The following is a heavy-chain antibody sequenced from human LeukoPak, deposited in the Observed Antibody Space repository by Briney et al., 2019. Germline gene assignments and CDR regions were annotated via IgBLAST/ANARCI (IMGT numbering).Heavy chain of an antibody. J-gene: IGHJ6*03. CDR1: GGSFSGFY. CDR2: INHSGST. Sequence: PSETLSLTCAVYGGSFSGFYWNWIRQPPGKGPEWIGEINHSGSTNYSPSLKSRVTISVDTSRNQFSLRLTSVTAADTAVYYCARVVAVAWSERRPGYYYMDVWGKGTTVTVSS. V-gene: IGHV4-34*01. CDR3: ARVVAVAWSERRPGYYYMDV. D-gene: IGHD6-19*01.